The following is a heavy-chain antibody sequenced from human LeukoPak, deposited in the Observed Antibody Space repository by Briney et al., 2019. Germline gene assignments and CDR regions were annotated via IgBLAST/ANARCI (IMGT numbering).Heavy chain of an antibody. CDR1: GFTFSSYG. D-gene: IGHD2-21*01. J-gene: IGHJ6*03. Sequence: PGGSLRLSCAASGFTFSSYGMHWVRQAPGKGLEWVAFIRYDGSNKYYADSVKGRFTISRDNSKNTLYLQMNSLRAEDTAVYYCAKVNGYCGGDCYYYYYMDVWGKGTTVTVSS. V-gene: IGHV3-30*02. CDR2: IRYDGSNK. CDR3: AKVNGYCGGDCYYYYYMDV.